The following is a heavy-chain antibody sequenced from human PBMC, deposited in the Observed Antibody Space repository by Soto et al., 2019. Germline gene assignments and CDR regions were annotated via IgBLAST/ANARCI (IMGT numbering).Heavy chain of an antibody. Sequence: PGGSLRLSCAASGFTFSSYSMNWVRQAPGKGLEWVSSISSSSSYICYADSVKGRFTISRDNAKNSLYLQMNSLRAEDTAVYYCATSGGGNAYYYYYGMDVWGQGTTVTVSS. CDR2: ISSSSSYI. D-gene: IGHD2-15*01. CDR3: ATSGGGNAYYYYYGMDV. J-gene: IGHJ6*02. CDR1: GFTFSSYS. V-gene: IGHV3-21*01.